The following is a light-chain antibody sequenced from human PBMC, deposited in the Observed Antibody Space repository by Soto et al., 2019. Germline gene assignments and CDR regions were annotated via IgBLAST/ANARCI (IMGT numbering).Light chain of an antibody. Sequence: QSALARVPSVSGSPGQSITISCTGTITDVARYNYVSWYQQHPDKAPKLIIYEVTNRPSGVSNRFSGYKYGNTASLTISGLQAEDEADYYCSSYTSSSTAVFGTGTTVTVL. CDR3: SSYTSSSTAV. CDR2: EVT. V-gene: IGLV2-14*01. J-gene: IGLJ1*01. CDR1: ITDVARYNY.